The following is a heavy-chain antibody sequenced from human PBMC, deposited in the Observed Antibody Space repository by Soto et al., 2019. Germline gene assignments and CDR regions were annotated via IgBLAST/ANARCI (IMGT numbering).Heavy chain of an antibody. Sequence: SQTLSLTCVISGDSVSSNSAAWNWIRQSPSRGLEWLGRTYYRSKWYNDYAVSVKSRITINPDTSKNQFSLQLNSVTPEDTAVYYCARAHMTPSNPSYYYGMDVWGQGTTVTVSS. CDR1: GDSVSSNSAA. V-gene: IGHV6-1*01. J-gene: IGHJ6*02. CDR3: ARAHMTPSNPSYYYGMDV. CDR2: TYYRSKWYN.